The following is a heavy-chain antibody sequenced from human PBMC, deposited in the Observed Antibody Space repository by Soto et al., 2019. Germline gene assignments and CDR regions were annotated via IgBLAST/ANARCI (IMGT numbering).Heavy chain of an antibody. CDR2: VYSSGST. J-gene: IGHJ4*02. Sequence: SETLSLTCSVSGGSISSGSHCWGWIRQPPGKGLEWIGSVYSSGSTYRNPSLESRVTISVDRSKNQFSLRLSSVTAADTAVYYCGRGNIVATILMPFDYWGQGTLVTVSS. CDR3: GRGNIVATILMPFDY. D-gene: IGHD5-12*01. CDR1: GGSISSGSHC. V-gene: IGHV4-39*01.